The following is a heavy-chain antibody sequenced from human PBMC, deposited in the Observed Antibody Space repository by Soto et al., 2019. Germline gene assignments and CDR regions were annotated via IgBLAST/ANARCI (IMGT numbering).Heavy chain of an antibody. D-gene: IGHD1-1*01. CDR3: VRDGTKTLRDWFDP. Sequence: SETLSLTCTVSGASISGYYWSWIRKSAGKGLEWIGRIYATGTTDYNPSLKSRVMMSVDTSKKQFSLKLRSVTAADTAVYYCVRDGTKTLRDWFDPWGQGXSVTVYS. CDR1: GASISGYY. J-gene: IGHJ5*02. V-gene: IGHV4-4*07. CDR2: IYATGTT.